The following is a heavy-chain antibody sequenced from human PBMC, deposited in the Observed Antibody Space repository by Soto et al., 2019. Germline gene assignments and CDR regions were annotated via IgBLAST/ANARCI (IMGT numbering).Heavy chain of an antibody. J-gene: IGHJ6*02. Sequence: ASVKVSCKASGYTFTSYAMHWVRQAPGQRLEWMGWINAGNGNTKYSQKFQGRVTITRDTSASTAYMELSSLRSVDTAVYYCARERITIFGVVISPLLDYGMDVWGQGTTVTVSS. V-gene: IGHV1-3*01. CDR1: GYTFTSYA. CDR3: ARERITIFGVVISPLLDYGMDV. CDR2: INAGNGNT. D-gene: IGHD3-3*01.